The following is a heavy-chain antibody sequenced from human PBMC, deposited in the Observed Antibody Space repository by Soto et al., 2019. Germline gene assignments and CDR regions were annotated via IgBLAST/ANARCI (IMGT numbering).Heavy chain of an antibody. CDR1: GFSVSDNY. Sequence: EVQLVESGGGLIQPGGSLRLSCAASGFSVSDNYMNWVRKAPGKGLLWVSLLYAGGATFYADSLKGRFTISRDSSKTTLDLQRDSLRAEAAGVYYCAGLRPNGYGDPNDDLDIWGQGT. V-gene: IGHV3-53*01. D-gene: IGHD4-17*01. CDR3: AGLRPNGYGDPNDDLDI. CDR2: LYAGGAT. J-gene: IGHJ3*02.